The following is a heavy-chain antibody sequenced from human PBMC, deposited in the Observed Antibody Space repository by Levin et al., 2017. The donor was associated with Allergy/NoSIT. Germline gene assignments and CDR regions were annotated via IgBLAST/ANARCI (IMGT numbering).Heavy chain of an antibody. V-gene: IGHV4-39*01. Sequence: SQTLSLTCTVSGGSISSSSYYWGWIRQPPGKGLEWIGSIYYSGSTYYNPSLKSRVTISVDTSKNQFSLKLSSVTAADTAVYYCARHAVFGYDILTGYDYWGQGTLVTVSS. J-gene: IGHJ4*02. CDR1: GGSISSSSYY. D-gene: IGHD3-9*01. CDR2: IYYSGST. CDR3: ARHAVFGYDILTGYDY.